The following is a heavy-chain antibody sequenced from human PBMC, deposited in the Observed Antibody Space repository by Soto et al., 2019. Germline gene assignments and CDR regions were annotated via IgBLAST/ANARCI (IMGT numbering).Heavy chain of an antibody. D-gene: IGHD3-10*01. CDR3: ARGKEFYGMDV. CDR2: IGTAGDT. J-gene: IGHJ6*02. V-gene: IGHV3-13*04. Sequence: PGGSLRLSCAASGFTFSSYDMHWVRQATGKGLEWVSAIGTAGDTYYPGSVKGRFTISRENAKNSLYLQMNSLRAGDTAVYYCARGKEFYGMDVWGQGTTVTVS. CDR1: GFTFSSYD.